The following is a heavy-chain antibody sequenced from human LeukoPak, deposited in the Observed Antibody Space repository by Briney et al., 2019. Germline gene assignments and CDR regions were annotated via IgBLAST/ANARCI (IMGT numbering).Heavy chain of an antibody. D-gene: IGHD1-7*01. CDR3: VPQVEATTFFDY. V-gene: IGHV3-66*02. CDR1: GIIVSSNY. CDR2: IYRESTP. Sequence: GGSLRLSCAASGIIVSSNYLSWVRRAPGKGLEWVSAIYRESTPYYTDYVKGRFTISRNNFKNKMYLQMNSLRAEDTAVYYCVPQVEATTFFDYWGQGTLATVSS. J-gene: IGHJ4*02.